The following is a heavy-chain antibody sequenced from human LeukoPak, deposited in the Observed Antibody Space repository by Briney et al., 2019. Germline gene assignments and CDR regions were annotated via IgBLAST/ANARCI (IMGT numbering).Heavy chain of an antibody. CDR2: INPNSGVT. Sequence: ASVKVSCKASGGTFSSYAISWVRQAPGQGLEWMGWINPNSGVTNYAQKFQGRVTMTRDTSISTAYMELRSLRSDDTAVYYCARDSDDILTGWGPNYWYFDLWGRGTLVTVSS. D-gene: IGHD3-9*01. CDR3: ARDSDDILTGWGPNYWYFDL. V-gene: IGHV1-2*02. J-gene: IGHJ2*01. CDR1: GGTFSSYA.